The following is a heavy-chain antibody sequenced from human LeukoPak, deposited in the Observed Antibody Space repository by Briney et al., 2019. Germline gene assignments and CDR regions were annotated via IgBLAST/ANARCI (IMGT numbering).Heavy chain of an antibody. J-gene: IGHJ4*02. CDR2: IIPILGIA. CDR1: GGTFSSYA. Sequence: SVKVSCKASGGTFSSYAISWVRQAPGQGLEWMGRIIPILGIANYAQKFQGRVAITADKSTSTAYMELSSLRSEDTAVYYCARGGSTSFPFDYWGQGTLVTISS. D-gene: IGHD2-2*01. V-gene: IGHV1-69*04. CDR3: ARGGSTSFPFDY.